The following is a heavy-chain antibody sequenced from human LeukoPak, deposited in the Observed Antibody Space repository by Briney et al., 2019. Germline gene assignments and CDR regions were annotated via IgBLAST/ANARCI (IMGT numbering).Heavy chain of an antibody. D-gene: IGHD2-15*01. J-gene: IGHJ4*02. CDR1: GFTLSSSG. V-gene: IGHV3-23*01. CDR3: VTQRGYCSDGSCYFDY. CDR2: ISTGGHNT. Sequence: GGSLRLSCAASGFTLSSSGMSWVRQAPGKGLEWVSAISTGGHNTYYAHSAKGRFTISRDNSKNTLYLQMNSLRAEDTAVYYCVTQRGYCSDGSCYFDYWGQGTLVTVSS.